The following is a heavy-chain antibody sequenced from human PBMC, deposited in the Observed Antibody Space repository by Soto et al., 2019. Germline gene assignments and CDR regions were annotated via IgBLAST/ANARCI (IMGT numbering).Heavy chain of an antibody. Sequence: ESGGGVVQPGRSLRLSCAASGFTFSSYGMHWVRQAPGKGLEWVAVISYDGSNKYYADSVKGRFTISRDNSKNTLYLQMNSLRAEDTAVYYCAKDYSNYAADYWGQGTLVTVSS. CDR2: ISYDGSNK. CDR1: GFTFSSYG. D-gene: IGHD4-4*01. V-gene: IGHV3-30*18. CDR3: AKDYSNYAADY. J-gene: IGHJ4*02.